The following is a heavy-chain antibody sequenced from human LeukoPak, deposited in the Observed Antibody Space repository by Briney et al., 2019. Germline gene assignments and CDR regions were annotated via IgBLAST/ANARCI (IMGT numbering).Heavy chain of an antibody. V-gene: IGHV3-48*04. J-gene: IGHJ3*02. Sequence: SGGSLRLSCAASGFTFSSYSMNWVRQAPGKGLEWVSYISSSSSTIYYADSVKGRFTISRDNAKNSLYLQMNSLRAEDTAVYYCARSISGYSSSWYIGAFDIWGQGTMVTVSS. CDR3: ARSISGYSSSWYIGAFDI. CDR1: GFTFSSYS. D-gene: IGHD6-13*01. CDR2: ISSSSSTI.